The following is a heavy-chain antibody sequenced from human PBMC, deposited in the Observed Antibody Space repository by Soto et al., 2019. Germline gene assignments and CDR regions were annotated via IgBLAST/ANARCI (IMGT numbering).Heavy chain of an antibody. CDR2: INHSGST. J-gene: IGHJ6*02. CDR1: GGSFSGYY. V-gene: IGHV4-34*01. D-gene: IGHD2-2*01. Sequence: SETLSLTCAVYGGSFSGYYWSWIRQPPGKGLEWIGEINHSGSTNYNPSLKSRVTISVDTSKNQFSLKLSSVTAADTAVYYCARGRSRLSYGMDVSGQGTTVTVSS. CDR3: ARGRSRLSYGMDV.